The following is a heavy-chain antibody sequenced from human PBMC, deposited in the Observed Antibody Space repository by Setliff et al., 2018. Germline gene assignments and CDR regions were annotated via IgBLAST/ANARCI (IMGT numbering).Heavy chain of an antibody. D-gene: IGHD5-18*01. J-gene: IGHJ6*02. V-gene: IGHV4-59*11. CDR2: IYYSGST. Sequence: LSLTCTVSGGSISSHYWSWIRQPPGKGLEWIGSIYYSGSTNYNPSLKSRVTISVDTSKNQFSLKLSSVTAADTAVYYCAREDTAMATYYYGMDVWGQGTTVTVSS. CDR3: AREDTAMATYYYGMDV. CDR1: GGSISSHY.